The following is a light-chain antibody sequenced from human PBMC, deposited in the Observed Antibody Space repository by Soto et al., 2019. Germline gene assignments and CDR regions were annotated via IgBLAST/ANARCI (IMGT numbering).Light chain of an antibody. CDR2: DTF. Sequence: EIVLTQSPATLSLSPGERATLSRRASQSVSNYLTWYQQKPGQAPRLLVYDTFNRANGVPARFTGSGSDTDFTLTISSLEPEDFAVYYCQQRAGWPRTFGQGTKVDIK. CDR1: QSVSNY. CDR3: QQRAGWPRT. V-gene: IGKV3-11*01. J-gene: IGKJ1*01.